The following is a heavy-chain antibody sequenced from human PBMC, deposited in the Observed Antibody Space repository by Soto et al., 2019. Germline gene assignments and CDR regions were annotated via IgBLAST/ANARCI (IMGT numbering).Heavy chain of an antibody. J-gene: IGHJ5*02. CDR3: ARDRGDTMVRGPGAFAP. V-gene: IGHV4-30-4*01. Sequence: SETLSLTCTVSGGSISSGDYYGSWIRQPPGKGLEWIGYICYRGSTYYNPSLKSRATIPVDTPKNQFSLKLSSVTAAEPAVYYCARDRGDTMVRGPGAFAPWGQGTLVTVSS. CDR2: ICYRGST. CDR1: GGSISSGDYY. D-gene: IGHD3-10*01.